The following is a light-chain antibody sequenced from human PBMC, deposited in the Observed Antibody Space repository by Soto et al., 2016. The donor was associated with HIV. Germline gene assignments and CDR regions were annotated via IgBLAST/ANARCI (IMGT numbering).Light chain of an antibody. V-gene: IGKV1-39*01. Sequence: DIQMTQSPSSLSASVGDRVTITCRASQSISNYLNWYQQEPGKAPKVLIYAASSLQSGVPSRFSGSGSGTDFTLTISSLQPEDFATYYCQQSYSTPWTFGQGTKVE. CDR3: QQSYSTPWT. J-gene: IGKJ1*01. CDR2: AAS. CDR1: QSISNY.